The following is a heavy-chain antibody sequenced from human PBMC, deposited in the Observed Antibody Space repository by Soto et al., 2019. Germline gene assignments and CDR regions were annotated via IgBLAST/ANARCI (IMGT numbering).Heavy chain of an antibody. J-gene: IGHJ6*02. CDR3: TTDTHGSASYSAIYYGMDV. CDR1: GFTFSNAW. Sequence: GVSLRLSCAASGFTFSNAWMSWVRQSPGKGLEWVGRIKSKTDGGTTDYAAPVIGRFTISRDDSKNTLYLQMNRLKTEDTAEYYCTTDTHGSASYSAIYYGMDVWGQGTTVTVSS. V-gene: IGHV3-15*01. D-gene: IGHD3-10*01. CDR2: IKSKTDGGTT.